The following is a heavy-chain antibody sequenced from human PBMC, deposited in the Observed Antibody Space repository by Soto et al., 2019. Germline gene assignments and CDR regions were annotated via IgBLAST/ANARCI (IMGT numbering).Heavy chain of an antibody. CDR3: AKGPAIVLVPAAMNYYCGMDV. CDR2: ISYDGSNK. V-gene: IGHV3-30*18. J-gene: IGHJ6*02. CDR1: GFTFSSYG. Sequence: GGSLRLSCAASGFTFSSYGMHWVRQAPGKGLEWVAVISYDGSNKYYADSVKGRFTISRDNSKNTLYLQMNSLRAEDTAVYYCAKGPAIVLVPAAMNYYCGMDVWGQGT. D-gene: IGHD2-2*01.